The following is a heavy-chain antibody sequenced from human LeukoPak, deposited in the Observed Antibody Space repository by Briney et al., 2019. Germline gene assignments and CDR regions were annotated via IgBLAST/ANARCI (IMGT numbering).Heavy chain of an antibody. Sequence: PGGSLRLSCAASGFTFSSYGMHWVRQAPGKGLEWVSVIYSGGSTYYADSVKGRFTISRDNSKNTLYLQMNSLRAEDTAVYYCHGPLYWGQGTLVTVSS. CDR2: IYSGGST. V-gene: IGHV3-66*01. CDR3: HGPLY. J-gene: IGHJ4*02. CDR1: GFTFSSYG.